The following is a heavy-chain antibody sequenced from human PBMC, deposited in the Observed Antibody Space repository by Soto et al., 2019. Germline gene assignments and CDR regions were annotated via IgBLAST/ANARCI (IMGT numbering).Heavy chain of an antibody. D-gene: IGHD2-15*01. CDR1: GDRVWSSV. V-gene: IGHV3-30*03. J-gene: IGHJ4*01. CDR2: ISYDGSNT. Sequence: LRICCAPSGDRVWSSVVHGVRKDPSKELEWVTVISYDGSNTHYTDSVKGRFTISRDNSKNTVYLQMICLRAEDTDMYYCSRHRYSDEPRWQSVFDQRVHGTPVLVSP. CDR3: SRHRYSDEPRWQSVFDQ.